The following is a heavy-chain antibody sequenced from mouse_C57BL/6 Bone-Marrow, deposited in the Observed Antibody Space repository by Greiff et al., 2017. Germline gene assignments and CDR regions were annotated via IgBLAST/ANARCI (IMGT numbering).Heavy chain of an antibody. CDR1: GFTFSDYY. J-gene: IGHJ2*01. Sequence: EVMLVESEGGLVQPGSSMKLSCTASGFTFSDYYMAWVRQVPEKGLEWVANINYDGSSTYYLDSLKSRFIISRDNAKNILYLQMSSLKSEDTATYYCAREYYGRFDYWGQGTTLTVSS. V-gene: IGHV5-16*01. D-gene: IGHD1-1*01. CDR3: AREYYGRFDY. CDR2: INYDGSST.